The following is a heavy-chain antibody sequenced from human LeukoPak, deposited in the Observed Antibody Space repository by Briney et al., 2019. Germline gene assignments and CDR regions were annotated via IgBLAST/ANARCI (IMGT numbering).Heavy chain of an antibody. J-gene: IGHJ3*02. CDR3: ARRVTFGGVIGIHDAFDI. D-gene: IGHD3-16*02. V-gene: IGHV4-39*01. CDR2: IYYSGST. Sequence: SETLSLTCTVSGGSISSSSYYWGWIRQPPGKGLEWIGSIYYSGSTYYNPSLKSRVTISVDTSKNQFSLKLSSVTAAGTAVYYCARRVTFGGVIGIHDAFDIWGQGTMVTVSS. CDR1: GGSISSSSYY.